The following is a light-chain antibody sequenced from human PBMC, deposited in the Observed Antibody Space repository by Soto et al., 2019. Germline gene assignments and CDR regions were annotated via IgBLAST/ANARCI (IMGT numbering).Light chain of an antibody. V-gene: IGKV2-30*01. CDR3: YDAKNWPQP. CDR2: KVS. Sequence: DPLLTMSPLSLPVPLGQPAAISCRCSQSLVFGDGNTYLNWVQPRPGQSPRRLIYKVSNRDSGVPPRSSCSAAGNALTLKSSTVEAEVGGLYHSYDAKNWPQPFGKWTK. CDR1: QSLVFGDGNTY. J-gene: IGKJ2*01.